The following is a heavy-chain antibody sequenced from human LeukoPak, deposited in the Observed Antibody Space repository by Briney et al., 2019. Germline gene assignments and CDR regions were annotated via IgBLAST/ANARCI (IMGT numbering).Heavy chain of an antibody. V-gene: IGHV4-59*11. CDR2: IYDSGSA. D-gene: IGHD3-3*01. CDR3: ARVLQNYYHLDV. Sequence: SETLSLTCTVSGVSINSHYWSWIRQPPGKGLEWVGFIYDSGSANYKSSLESRVTMTVDTSKNQFSLKLNSVTAADTAVYYCARVLQNYYHLDVWGKGTTVTVSS. CDR1: GVSINSHY. J-gene: IGHJ6*03.